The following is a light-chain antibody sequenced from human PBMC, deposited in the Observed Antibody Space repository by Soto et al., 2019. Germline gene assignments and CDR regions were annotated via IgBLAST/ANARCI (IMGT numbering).Light chain of an antibody. V-gene: IGKV3-20*01. CDR3: HPGSYPPLP. Sequence: EIVLTQSPGTLSLSPGERATLSCRASQTVTNNYLAWYQQKPGQAPRLLIYDASRRATGIPDRFSGSGSGTDFNPPNSRPEPEDFAVDLCHPGSYPPLPFGGGTKVEIK. J-gene: IGKJ4*01. CDR2: DAS. CDR1: QTVTNNY.